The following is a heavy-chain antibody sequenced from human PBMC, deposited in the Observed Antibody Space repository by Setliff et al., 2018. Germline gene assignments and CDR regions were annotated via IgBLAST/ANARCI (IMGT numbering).Heavy chain of an antibody. Sequence: GGSLRLSCAVSGFTFSSYSMNWVRQAPGKGLEWVSSISSSSSYIYYADSMKGRFTISRDNTKNSLYLQMNSLRAEDTAVYYCARDLDGVTRLFDYWGQGTLVTVSS. D-gene: IGHD3-3*01. V-gene: IGHV3-21*01. CDR2: ISSSSSYI. J-gene: IGHJ4*02. CDR3: ARDLDGVTRLFDY. CDR1: GFTFSSYS.